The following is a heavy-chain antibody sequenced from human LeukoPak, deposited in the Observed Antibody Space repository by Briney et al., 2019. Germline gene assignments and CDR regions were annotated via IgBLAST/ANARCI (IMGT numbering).Heavy chain of an antibody. CDR1: GFTFSDYY. J-gene: IGHJ4*02. Sequence: GGSLRLSCAASGFTFSDYYMTWIRQAPGKGLEWLSYISSSGGTVYYADSVKGRFTISRDNANNSLYLQMNSLRAEDTAVHYCAKRDSSGWPPVGLGYWGQGTLVTVSS. D-gene: IGHD6-19*01. V-gene: IGHV3-11*04. CDR3: AKRDSSGWPPVGLGY. CDR2: ISSSGGTV.